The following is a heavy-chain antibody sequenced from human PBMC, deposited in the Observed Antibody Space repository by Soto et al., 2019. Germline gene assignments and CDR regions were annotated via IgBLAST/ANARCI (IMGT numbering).Heavy chain of an antibody. CDR1: GFTFSSYD. J-gene: IGHJ6*03. CDR2: IGTAGDT. V-gene: IGHV3-13*01. Sequence: GGSLRLSCAASGFTFSSYDMHWVRQATGKGLEWVSAIGTAGDTYYPGSVKGRFTISRENAKNSLYLQMNSLRAGDTAVYYCARANFPNDYGDYRFYYYMDVWGKGTTVTSP. CDR3: ARANFPNDYGDYRFYYYMDV. D-gene: IGHD4-17*01.